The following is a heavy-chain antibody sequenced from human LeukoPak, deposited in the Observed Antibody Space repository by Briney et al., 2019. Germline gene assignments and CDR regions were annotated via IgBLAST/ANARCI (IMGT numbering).Heavy chain of an antibody. Sequence: SETLSLTCTVSGGSINTSYWSWIRQPPGKGLEWIAHLYHRGSVNYSPSLKSRVTMSLDTSKNQISLKLSSVTAADTAIYYCARANSGSNFVFDYWGQGTLVTVSS. CDR3: ARANSGSNFVFDY. J-gene: IGHJ4*02. CDR2: LYHRGSV. CDR1: GGSINTSY. D-gene: IGHD6-19*01. V-gene: IGHV4-59*01.